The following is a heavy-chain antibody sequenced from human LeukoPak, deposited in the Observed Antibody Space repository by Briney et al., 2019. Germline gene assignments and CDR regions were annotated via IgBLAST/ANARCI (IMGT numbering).Heavy chain of an antibody. CDR2: IKSKANGETT. J-gene: IGHJ4*02. D-gene: IGHD3-10*01. CDR3: TTGALGL. V-gene: IGHV3-15*01. Sequence: PGGSLRLSCAASGFTFSNAWMGWVRQAPGEGLECVGRIKSKANGETTDYAAPVQGRFTISRDDSKNTLYLQMDSLKTEDTAVYYCTTGALGLWGQGTLVTVSS. CDR1: GFTFSNAW.